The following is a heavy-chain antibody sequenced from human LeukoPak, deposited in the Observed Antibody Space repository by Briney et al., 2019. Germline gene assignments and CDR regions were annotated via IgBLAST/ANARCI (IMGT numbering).Heavy chain of an antibody. CDR3: ARKYSSSWYDALDI. D-gene: IGHD6-13*01. Sequence: SQTLSLTCAISGDTVSSNSAAWNWIRQSPSRGLEWLGRTYYRSKWYNDYAISVKSRITINPDTSKNQFSLQLNSVTPEDTAVYYCARKYSSSWYDALDIWGQGTMVTVSS. CDR1: GDTVSSNSAA. J-gene: IGHJ3*02. V-gene: IGHV6-1*01. CDR2: TYYRSKWYN.